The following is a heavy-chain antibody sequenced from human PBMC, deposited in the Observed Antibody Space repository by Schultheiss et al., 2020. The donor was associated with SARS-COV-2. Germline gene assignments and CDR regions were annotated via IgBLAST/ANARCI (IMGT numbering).Heavy chain of an antibody. CDR2: IKQDGSEK. CDR1: GFTFSSYW. CDR3: ARGGASSIAARPLGY. Sequence: GGSLRLSCAASGFTFSSYWMSWVRQAPGKGLEWVANIKQDGSEKYYVDSVKGRFTISRDNAKNSLYLQMNSLRAEDTAVYYCARGGASSIAARPLGYWGQGTLVTVSS. J-gene: IGHJ4*02. V-gene: IGHV3-7*01. D-gene: IGHD6-6*01.